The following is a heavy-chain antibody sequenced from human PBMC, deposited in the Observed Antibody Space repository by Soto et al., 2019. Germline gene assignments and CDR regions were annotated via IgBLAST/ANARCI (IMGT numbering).Heavy chain of an antibody. CDR1: GGTFSSYA. CDR3: ARDGYSTPGFDY. V-gene: IGHV1-69*13. J-gene: IGHJ4*02. D-gene: IGHD2-15*01. CDR2: IIPIFGTA. Sequence: ASVKVSCKASGGTFSSYAISWVRQAPGQGLEWMGGIIPIFGTANYAQKFQGRVTITADESTSTAYMELSSLRSEDTAVYYCARDGYSTPGFDYWGQGTLVTVS.